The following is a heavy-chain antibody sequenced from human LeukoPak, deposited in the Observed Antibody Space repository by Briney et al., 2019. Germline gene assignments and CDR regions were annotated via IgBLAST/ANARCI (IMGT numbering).Heavy chain of an antibody. Sequence: SETLSLTCSVSPGSIGGYYWSWFRQPPGKGLEWIGYIYHSGSTYYNPSLKSRVTISVDRSKNQFSLKLSSVTAADTAVYYCARDPILYFYDSSGYFDYWGQGTLVTVSS. CDR2: IYHSGST. J-gene: IGHJ4*02. CDR3: ARDPILYFYDSSGYFDY. D-gene: IGHD3-22*01. CDR1: PGSIGGYY. V-gene: IGHV4-59*12.